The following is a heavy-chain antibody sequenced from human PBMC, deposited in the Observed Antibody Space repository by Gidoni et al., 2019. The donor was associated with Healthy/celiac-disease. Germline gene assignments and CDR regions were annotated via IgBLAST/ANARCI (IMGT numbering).Heavy chain of an antibody. J-gene: IGHJ4*02. CDR1: GGTFSSYA. V-gene: IGHV1-69*01. D-gene: IGHD3-3*01. CDR3: ASGERRITIFGVVSSLGY. CDR2: IIPIFGTA. Sequence: QVQLVQSGAEVKKPGSSVKVSCMASGGTFSSYAISWVRQAPGQGLEWMGGIIPIFGTANYAQKFQGRVTITADESTSTAYMELSSLRSEDTAVYYCASGERRITIFGVVSSLGYWGQGTLVTVSS.